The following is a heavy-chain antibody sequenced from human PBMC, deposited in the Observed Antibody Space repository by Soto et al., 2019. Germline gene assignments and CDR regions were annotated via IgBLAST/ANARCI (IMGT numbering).Heavy chain of an antibody. CDR3: AKDLYSNYGDAFDI. CDR1: GFTFDDYA. V-gene: IGHV3-9*01. J-gene: IGHJ3*02. D-gene: IGHD4-4*01. CDR2: ISWNSDNI. Sequence: PGGSLRLSCAASGFTFDDYAMHWVRQAPGKALEWVSGISWNSDNIVYADSVKGRFTISRDNAKNSLYLQMNSLRAEDTALYYCAKDLYSNYGDAFDIWGQGTMVTVSS.